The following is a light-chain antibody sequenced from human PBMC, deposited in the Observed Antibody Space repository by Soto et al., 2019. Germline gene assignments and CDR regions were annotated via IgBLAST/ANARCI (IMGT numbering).Light chain of an antibody. J-gene: IGKJ1*01. CDR2: KVS. V-gene: IGKV2-30*01. Sequence: DVVMTQSPLSLPVTLGQPASISCRSSQSLVYSDGNTYLNWFQQRPGHSPRRLIYKVSNRDSGGPDRFSGSGSGTDFTLKISRVEAEDVGGYYCMQGTHWRTFGQGTKVEIK. CDR3: MQGTHWRT. CDR1: QSLVYSDGNTY.